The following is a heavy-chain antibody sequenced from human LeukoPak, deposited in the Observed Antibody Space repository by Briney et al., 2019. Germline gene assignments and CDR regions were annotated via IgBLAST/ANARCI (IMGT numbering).Heavy chain of an antibody. CDR2: ITGSGIST. Sequence: EPGGSLRLSCAASGFTFSSYAMSWVRQAPGKGLAWVSTITGSGISTYYADSVKGRFTISRDNSKNTLYLQMNSLRAEDTAVYYCAKDQYNNYFRGADYWGQGTLVTVSS. CDR3: AKDQYNNYFRGADY. J-gene: IGHJ4*02. D-gene: IGHD4-11*01. V-gene: IGHV3-23*01. CDR1: GFTFSSYA.